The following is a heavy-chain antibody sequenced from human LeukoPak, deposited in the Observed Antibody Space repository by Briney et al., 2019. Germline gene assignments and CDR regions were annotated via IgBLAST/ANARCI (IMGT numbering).Heavy chain of an antibody. CDR3: ARPRTIYYGDYVGYFDY. D-gene: IGHD4-17*01. Sequence: GESLKISCKGSGYSFTSYWIGWVRQMPGKGLEWMGIIYPGDSDTGYSPSFQGQVTISADKSISTAYLQWSSLKASDTAMYYCARPRTIYYGDYVGYFDYWGQGTLVTVSS. V-gene: IGHV5-51*01. CDR1: GYSFTSYW. CDR2: IYPGDSDT. J-gene: IGHJ4*02.